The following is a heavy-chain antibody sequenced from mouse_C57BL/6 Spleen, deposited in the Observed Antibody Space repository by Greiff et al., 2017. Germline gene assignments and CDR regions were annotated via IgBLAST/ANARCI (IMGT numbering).Heavy chain of an antibody. CDR1: GFTFSSYA. V-gene: IGHV5-9-1*02. D-gene: IGHD2-5*01. CDR3: TRDFSPYYSNYYAMDY. CDR2: ISSGGDYI. Sequence: EVKLVESGEGLVKPGGSLKLSCAASGFTFSSYAMSWVRQTPEKRLEWVAYISSGGDYIYYADTVKGRFTISRDNARNTLYLQMSSLKSEDTAMYYCTRDFSPYYSNYYAMDYWGQGTSVTVSS. J-gene: IGHJ4*01.